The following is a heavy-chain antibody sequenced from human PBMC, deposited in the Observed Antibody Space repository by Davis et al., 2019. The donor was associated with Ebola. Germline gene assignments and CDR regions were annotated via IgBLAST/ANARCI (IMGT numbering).Heavy chain of an antibody. Sequence: PSETLSLTCTVSGGSINSNTFYWGWIRQSPGKGLEWIGRIYYSGATDYNASLKSRVTLSVDRSKNQFPLRLSSVSAADTAVYYCARLGYSSSFMDVWGTGTTVIVSS. CDR3: ARLGYSSSFMDV. CDR2: IYYSGAT. J-gene: IGHJ6*03. CDR1: GGSINSNTFY. D-gene: IGHD6-19*01. V-gene: IGHV4-39*06.